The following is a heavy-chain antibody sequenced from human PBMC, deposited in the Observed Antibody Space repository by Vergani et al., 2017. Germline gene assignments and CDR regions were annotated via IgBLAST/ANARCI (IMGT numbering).Heavy chain of an antibody. D-gene: IGHD5-18*01. CDR3: AGDTAMVRGLYYYYYMDV. V-gene: IGHV1-3*01. CDR2: INAGNGNT. J-gene: IGHJ6*03. Sequence: QVQLVQSGAEVKKPGASVKVSCKASGYTFTSYAMHWVRQAPGQRLEWMGWINAGNGNTKYSQKFQGRVTITRDTSASTAYMELSSLRSEDTAVYYCAGDTAMVRGLYYYYYMDVWGKGTTVTVSS. CDR1: GYTFTSYA.